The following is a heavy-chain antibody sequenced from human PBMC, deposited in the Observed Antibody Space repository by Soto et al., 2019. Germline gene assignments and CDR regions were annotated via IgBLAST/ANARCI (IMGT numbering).Heavy chain of an antibody. V-gene: IGHV3-11*01. CDR3: ARLRAAGIYYYYGMNV. Sequence: QVQLVESGGGLVKPGGSLRLSCAASGFVFSDYYMNWIRQAPGKGLEWISYISNSGRTIYYADSVKGRFTISRDNVKNSVSLEMNSLRAEDTAVYYCARLRAAGIYYYYGMNVWGQGTTVTVSS. CDR1: GFVFSDYY. D-gene: IGHD6-13*01. J-gene: IGHJ6*02. CDR2: ISNSGRTI.